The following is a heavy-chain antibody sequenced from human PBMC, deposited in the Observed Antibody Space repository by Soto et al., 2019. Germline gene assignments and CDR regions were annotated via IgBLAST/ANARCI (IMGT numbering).Heavy chain of an antibody. V-gene: IGHV4-34*01. J-gene: IGHJ4*02. D-gene: IGHD4-17*01. CDR3: ARGRDYGDYVERYYFDY. Sequence: QVQLQQWGAGLLKPSETLSLTCAVYGGSFSGYYWSWIRQPPGKGLEWIGEINHSGSTNYNPSLKSRVTISVDTSKNQCSLKLSSVTAADTAVYYCARGRDYGDYVERYYFDYWGQGTLVTVSS. CDR2: INHSGST. CDR1: GGSFSGYY.